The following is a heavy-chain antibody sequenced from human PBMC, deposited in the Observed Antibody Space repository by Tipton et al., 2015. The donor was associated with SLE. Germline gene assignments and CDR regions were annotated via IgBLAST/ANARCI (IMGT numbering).Heavy chain of an antibody. D-gene: IGHD2-2*01. Sequence: QSGAEVKKPGASVKVSCKASGYTFTSYYMHWVRQAPGQGLEWMGIINPSGGSTSYAQKFQGRVTMTRDTSTSTVYMELSSLRSEDTAVYYCARGDIVVVPAAISFDYWGQGTLVTVSS. CDR1: GYTFTSYY. CDR2: INPSGGST. V-gene: IGHV1-46*01. CDR3: ARGDIVVVPAAISFDY. J-gene: IGHJ4*02.